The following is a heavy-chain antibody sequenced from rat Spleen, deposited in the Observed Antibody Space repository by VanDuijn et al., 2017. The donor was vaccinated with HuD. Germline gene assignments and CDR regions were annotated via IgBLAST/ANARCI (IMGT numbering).Heavy chain of an antibody. J-gene: IGHJ1*01. CDR1: GFTFSNYG. D-gene: IGHD1-9*01. CDR3: ARHFYGYTYVRDWYFDL. V-gene: IGHV5-29*01. CDR2: ISYDGSST. Sequence: EVQLVESGGGLVQPGRSLKRSCAASGFTFSNYGMAWVRQAPTKGLEWVATISYDGSSTYYRDSVKGRFTISRDNAKSTLYRQMDSLRSEDTSTYYCARHFYGYTYVRDWYFDLWGPGTMVTVSS.